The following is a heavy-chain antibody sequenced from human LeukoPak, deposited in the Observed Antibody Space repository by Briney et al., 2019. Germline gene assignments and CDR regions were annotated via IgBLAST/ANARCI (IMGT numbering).Heavy chain of an antibody. J-gene: IGHJ4*02. CDR2: IIPIFGTA. Sequence: GASVKVSCKASGGTFSSYAISWVRQAPGQGLEWMGGIIPIFGTANYAQKFQGRVTITTDESTSTAYMELSSLRSEDTAVYYCAQDARVSRGYYYDGQLEHWGQGTLATVSS. V-gene: IGHV1-69*05. D-gene: IGHD3-22*01. CDR3: AQDARVSRGYYYDGQLEH. CDR1: GGTFSSYA.